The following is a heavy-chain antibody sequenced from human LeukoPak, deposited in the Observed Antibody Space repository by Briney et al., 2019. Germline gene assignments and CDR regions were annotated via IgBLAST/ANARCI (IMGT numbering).Heavy chain of an antibody. D-gene: IGHD1-26*01. CDR2: APHDGTSP. CDR1: GFTFNSHH. V-gene: IGHV3-30*03. Sequence: PGGSLRLSCAVSGFTFNSHHMHWVRQAPNKGLDWVAVAPHDGTSPSHAASVNGRFTISRDNSKDTVFLQMDSLRVDDTAIYYCARRSLGASGLDHWGQGVLVTVSS. CDR3: ARRSLGASGLDH. J-gene: IGHJ4*02.